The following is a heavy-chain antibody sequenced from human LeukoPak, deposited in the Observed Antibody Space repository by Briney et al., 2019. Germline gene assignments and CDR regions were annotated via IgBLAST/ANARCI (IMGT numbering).Heavy chain of an antibody. V-gene: IGHV3-21*01. D-gene: IGHD1-14*01. CDR1: GFTFSDYS. Sequence: GGSLRLSCAVSGFTFSDYSMNWVRQAPGKGLEWVSSISTISTYIYYADSVKGRFTISRDNAKNSLYLQINSLRAEDTAVYYCARGPYTRVSKYFDYWGQGTLVTVSS. CDR3: ARGPYTRVSKYFDY. CDR2: ISTISTYI. J-gene: IGHJ4*02.